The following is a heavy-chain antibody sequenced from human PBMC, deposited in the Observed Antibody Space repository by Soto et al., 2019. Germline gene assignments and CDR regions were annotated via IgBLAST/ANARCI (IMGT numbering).Heavy chain of an antibody. D-gene: IGHD4-17*01. J-gene: IGHJ4*02. Sequence: EVQLVESGGGLVQPGGSLRLSCAAPGFTFSTYSMNWVRQAPGKGLEWVSYISSGSSTISYADSVKGRFTISRDNAKKSLYLQMNSLRAEDTAVYYCASHDYGDYVDYWGQGTLVTVSS. V-gene: IGHV3-48*01. CDR2: ISSGSSTI. CDR1: GFTFSTYS. CDR3: ASHDYGDYVDY.